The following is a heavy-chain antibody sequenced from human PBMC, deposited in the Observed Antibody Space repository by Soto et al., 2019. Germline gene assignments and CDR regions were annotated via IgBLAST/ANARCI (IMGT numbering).Heavy chain of an antibody. Sequence: EVRLVESGGGWVKPGGSLRLSCAASGLPFADAWMTWVRQAPGKGLAWVGHIRSKIHGGTADDAAVVKGRFTIFRDDSRNTVYLQVGSLRTEDTAVYYCAKDAPFPGGGALAYWGQGTLVTVSS. CDR1: GLPFADAW. J-gene: IGHJ4*02. CDR3: AKDAPFPGGGALAY. CDR2: IRSKIHGGTA. V-gene: IGHV3-15*01. D-gene: IGHD1-26*01.